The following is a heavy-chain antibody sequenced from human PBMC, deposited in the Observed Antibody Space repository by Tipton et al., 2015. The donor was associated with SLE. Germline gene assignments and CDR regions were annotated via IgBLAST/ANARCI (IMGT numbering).Heavy chain of an antibody. V-gene: IGHV4-4*02. D-gene: IGHD4-17*01. CDR2: IHHSGST. CDR3: AKDYNHDNADYN. Sequence: GLVKPSETLSLTCAVSGGSIRSSNWWSWVRQPPGKGLEWIGEIHHSGSTNSNPSLKSRVTISVDKSKNQFSPKLSSVTVADTAVYYCAKDYNHDNADYNWGQGTLVIVSS. CDR1: GGSIRSSNW. J-gene: IGHJ4*02.